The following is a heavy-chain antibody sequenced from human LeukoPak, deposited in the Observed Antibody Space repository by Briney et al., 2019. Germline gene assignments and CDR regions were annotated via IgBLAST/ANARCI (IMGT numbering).Heavy chain of an antibody. CDR1: GFTFSSYA. CDR3: ARGRSGYDSGDY. D-gene: IGHD5-12*01. Sequence: PGGSLRLSCAASGFTFSSYAMSWVRQAPGKGLEWVSGINWNGGSTGYADSVKGRFTISRDNAKNSLYLQMNSLRAEDTALYYCARGRSGYDSGDYWGQGTLVTVSS. V-gene: IGHV3-20*04. J-gene: IGHJ4*02. CDR2: INWNGGST.